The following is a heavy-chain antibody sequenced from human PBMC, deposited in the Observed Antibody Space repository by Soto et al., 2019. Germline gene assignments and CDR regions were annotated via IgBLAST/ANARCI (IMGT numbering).Heavy chain of an antibody. J-gene: IGHJ4*02. CDR1: GGGFSTYA. Sequence: QVQLVQSGAEVKKPGSSVKVSCKASGGGFSTYAITSVRQAPGQGLEWMGGITPIFDTTNYAQKFQGRVTITADESTTTVHMELTSLTSEDTAVYYCATGGTTVTRRFDYWGQGTLVTVSS. D-gene: IGHD4-17*01. CDR3: ATGGTTVTRRFDY. CDR2: ITPIFDTT. V-gene: IGHV1-69*01.